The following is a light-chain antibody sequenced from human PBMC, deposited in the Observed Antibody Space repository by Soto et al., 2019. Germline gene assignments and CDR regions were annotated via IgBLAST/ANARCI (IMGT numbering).Light chain of an antibody. CDR3: CSYAGSSTYV. Sequence: QSALTQPASVSGSPGQSITISCTGTSSDVGSYNLVSWYHQHPGKAPILMIYEGSKRPSGVSNRFSGFKSGNTASLTISGLQAEDEADYYCCSYAGSSTYVFGTGTKVTVL. CDR1: SSDVGSYNL. J-gene: IGLJ1*01. CDR2: EGS. V-gene: IGLV2-23*01.